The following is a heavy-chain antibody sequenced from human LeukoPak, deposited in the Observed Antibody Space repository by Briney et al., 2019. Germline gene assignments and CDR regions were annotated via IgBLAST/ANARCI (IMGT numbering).Heavy chain of an antibody. J-gene: IGHJ3*02. V-gene: IGHV1-69*13. CDR3: ARDGATVVTSAFDI. D-gene: IGHD4-23*01. CDR1: GGTFSSYA. CDR2: IIPIFGTA. Sequence: ASVKISCKASGGTFSSYAISWVRQAPGQGLEWMGGIIPIFGTANYAQKFQGRVTITADESTSTAYMELSSLRSEDTAVYYCARDGATVVTSAFDIWGQGTMVTVSS.